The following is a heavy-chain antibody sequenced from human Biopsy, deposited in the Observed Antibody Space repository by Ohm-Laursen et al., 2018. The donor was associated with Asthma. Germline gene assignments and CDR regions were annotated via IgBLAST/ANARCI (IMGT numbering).Heavy chain of an antibody. J-gene: IGHJ4*02. CDR3: ARARETTNYGDSDFDI. CDR2: INPSGAGT. V-gene: IGHV1-46*02. D-gene: IGHD2-8*01. Sequence: GSSVKVSCKASGFSFDNYFMHWVRQAPGQGLEWMGIINPSGAGTRYAEKFRGRLIVTRDASTRTAFMDLRSLRSDDTAIYFCARARETTNYGDSDFDIWGQGILITVSS. CDR1: GFSFDNYF.